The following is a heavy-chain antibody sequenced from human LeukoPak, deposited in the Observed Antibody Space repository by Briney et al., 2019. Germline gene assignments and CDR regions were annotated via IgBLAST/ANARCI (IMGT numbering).Heavy chain of an antibody. J-gene: IGHJ4*02. Sequence: PGGSLRLSCAASGFTFSSYWMSWVRQAPGKGLEWVANIKQDGSEKYYVDSVKGRFTISRDNAKNSLYLQMNSLRAEDTAVYYCARAPGGSYFGLVYYFDYWGQGTLVTVSS. CDR1: GFTFSSYW. CDR2: IKQDGSEK. CDR3: ARAPGGSYFGLVYYFDY. V-gene: IGHV3-7*01. D-gene: IGHD1-26*01.